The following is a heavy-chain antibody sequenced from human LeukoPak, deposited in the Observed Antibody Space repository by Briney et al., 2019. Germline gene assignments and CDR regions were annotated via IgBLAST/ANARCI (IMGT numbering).Heavy chain of an antibody. CDR2: ISGSGGST. D-gene: IGHD2-15*01. Sequence: GGSLRLSCAASGFTFSSYAMSWVRQAPGEGLEWVSAISGSGGSTYYADSVKGRFTISRDNSKNTLYLQMNSLRAEDTAVYYCAKGIASAVVAYFDYWGQGTLVTVSS. J-gene: IGHJ4*02. CDR3: AKGIASAVVAYFDY. CDR1: GFTFSSYA. V-gene: IGHV3-23*01.